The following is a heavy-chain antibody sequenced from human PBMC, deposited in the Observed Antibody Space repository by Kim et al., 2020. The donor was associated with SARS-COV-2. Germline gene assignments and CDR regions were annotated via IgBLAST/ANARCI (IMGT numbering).Heavy chain of an antibody. CDR1: GGSVSSGSYY. Sequence: SETLSLTCTVSGGSVSSGSYYWSWIRQPPGKGLEWIGYIYYSGSTNYNPSLKSRVTISVDTSKNQFSLKLSSVTAADTAVYYCARGPYSRNFDYWGQGT. V-gene: IGHV4-61*01. D-gene: IGHD6-13*01. CDR2: IYYSGST. J-gene: IGHJ4*02. CDR3: ARGPYSRNFDY.